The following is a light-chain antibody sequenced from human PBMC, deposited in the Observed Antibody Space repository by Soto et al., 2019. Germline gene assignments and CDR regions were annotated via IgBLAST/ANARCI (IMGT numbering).Light chain of an antibody. V-gene: IGKV3-15*01. Sequence: EIVMTQSPATLSVSPGERATLSCRASQSVSSNLAWYQQKPGQAPRLLIYGASTRATCIPARFSGSGSGTEFTLTISSLKSEDFAIYYCQQYNNWLYTFGQGTKLEIK. CDR2: GAS. CDR3: QQYNNWLYT. J-gene: IGKJ2*01. CDR1: QSVSSN.